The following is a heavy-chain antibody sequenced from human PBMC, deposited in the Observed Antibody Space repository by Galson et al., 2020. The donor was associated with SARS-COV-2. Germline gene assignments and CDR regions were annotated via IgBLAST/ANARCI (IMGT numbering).Heavy chain of an antibody. CDR3: ARDRGITATTSGDY. CDR2: ISSSSTYI. J-gene: IGHJ4*02. Sequence: GGSLRLSCAASGFTFSSYSMNWVRQAPGKGLEWVSSISSSSTYIYYADSVKGRFTISRDNAKNSLYLQMNSLRAEDTAVYYCARDRGITATTSGDYWGQGTTVTVSS. CDR1: GFTFSSYS. V-gene: IGHV3-21*01. D-gene: IGHD1-7*01.